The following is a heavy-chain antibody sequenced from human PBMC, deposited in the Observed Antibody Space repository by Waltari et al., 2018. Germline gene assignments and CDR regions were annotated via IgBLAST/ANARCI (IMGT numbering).Heavy chain of an antibody. CDR3: GRIAVGDDGGYVQH. J-gene: IGHJ1*01. Sequence: QLQLQESGPGLVKPSETLSLTCTVSGGSISSNYNWGGMRQSPGKGLAWMGNAQYRVSSSYNPPLTGRGAISLDASKNVFPLKLSSVPAADTAVYFFGRIAVGDDGGYVQHWGQGTLVTVTS. D-gene: IGHD4-17*01. CDR1: GGSISSNYN. V-gene: IGHV4-39*01. CDR2: AQYRVSS.